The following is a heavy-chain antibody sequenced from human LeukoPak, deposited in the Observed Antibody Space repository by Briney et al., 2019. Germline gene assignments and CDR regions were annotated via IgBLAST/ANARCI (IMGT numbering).Heavy chain of an antibody. J-gene: IGHJ4*02. V-gene: IGHV3-74*01. Sequence: GGSLRLSCAASGFTFSSYEMNWVRQAPGKGLVWVSRINSDGSSTSYADSVKGRFTISRDNAKNTLYLQMNSLRAEDTAVYYCARAIAAAGTGGYWGQGTLVTVSS. D-gene: IGHD6-13*01. CDR3: ARAIAAAGTGGY. CDR1: GFTFSSYE. CDR2: INSDGSST.